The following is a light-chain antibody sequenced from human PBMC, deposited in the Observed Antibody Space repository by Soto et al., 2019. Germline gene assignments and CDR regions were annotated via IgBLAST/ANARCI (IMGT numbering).Light chain of an antibody. CDR1: SSDIGGYNY. CDR2: EVS. J-gene: IGLJ2*01. CDR3: SSYITSGSVV. V-gene: IGLV2-14*01. Sequence: QSVLTQPASVSGSPGQSITISCTGTSSDIGGYNYVSWYQQHPGKAPKLMIYEVSNRPSGVSNRFSGSKSGNTASLTISGLQAEDEADYYCSSYITSGSVVFGGGTKVTVL.